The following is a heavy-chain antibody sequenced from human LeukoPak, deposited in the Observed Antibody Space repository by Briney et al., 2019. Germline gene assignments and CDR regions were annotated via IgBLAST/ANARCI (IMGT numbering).Heavy chain of an antibody. CDR1: GFTLRSYS. CDR2: IRSSSTYI. J-gene: IGHJ3*02. D-gene: IGHD3-22*01. V-gene: IGHV3-21*01. CDR3: ARVGYYYDSSTYSDGFDM. Sequence: GGALRLSCAASGFTLRSYSMNWVRQAPGKGLEWVSSIRSSSTYIYYADSVKGRFTISRDNAKNSLYLQMNSLRAEDTAVYYCARVGYYYDSSTYSDGFDMWGQGTMVTVSS.